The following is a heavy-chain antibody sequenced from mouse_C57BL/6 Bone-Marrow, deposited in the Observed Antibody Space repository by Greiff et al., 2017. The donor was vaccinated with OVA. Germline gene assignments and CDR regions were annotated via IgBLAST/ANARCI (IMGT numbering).Heavy chain of an antibody. CDR2: ISSGGSYT. Sequence: EVQGVESGGDLVKPGGSLKLSCAASGFTFSSYGMSWVRQTPDKRLEWVATISSGGSYTYYPDSVKGRFTISRDNAKNTLYLQMSSLKAEDTAMYYCARKRTTVARFDYWGQGTTLTVSS. CDR3: ARKRTTVARFDY. CDR1: GFTFSSYG. D-gene: IGHD1-1*01. V-gene: IGHV5-6*01. J-gene: IGHJ2*01.